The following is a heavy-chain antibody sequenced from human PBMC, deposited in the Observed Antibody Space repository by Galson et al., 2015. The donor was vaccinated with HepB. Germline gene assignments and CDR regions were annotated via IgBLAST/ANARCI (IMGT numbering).Heavy chain of an antibody. J-gene: IGHJ4*02. CDR2: ISSSGSTI. CDR3: ARDDYSNHRPYYFDY. CDR1: GFTFSSYE. D-gene: IGHD4-11*01. V-gene: IGHV3-48*03. Sequence: SLRLSCAASGFTFSSYEMNWVRQAPGKGLEWVSYISSSGSTIYYADSVKGRFTISRDNAKNSLYLQMNSLRAEDTAVYYCARDDYSNHRPYYFDYWGQGTLVTVSS.